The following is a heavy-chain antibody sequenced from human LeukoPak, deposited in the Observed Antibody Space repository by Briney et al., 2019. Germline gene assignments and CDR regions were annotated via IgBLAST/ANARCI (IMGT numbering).Heavy chain of an antibody. CDR2: INPENGNT. CDR1: GYTFTNYG. Sequence: GASVKVSCKASGYTFTNYGVTWVRQAPGQGLEWVGWINPENGNTNYAGTFQGRVTMTTDTSTNTAYMELRSLRSDDTAVYYCARVQGYHYYYLDVWGKGTTVTVSS. V-gene: IGHV1-18*01. CDR3: ARVQGYHYYYLDV. J-gene: IGHJ6*03.